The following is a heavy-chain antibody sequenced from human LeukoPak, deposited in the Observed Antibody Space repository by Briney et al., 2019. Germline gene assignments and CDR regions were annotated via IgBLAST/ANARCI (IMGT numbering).Heavy chain of an antibody. CDR1: GYTFTGYY. CDR2: INPNSGGT. Sequence: ASVKVSCKDSGYTFTGYYMHWVRQAPGQWLEWMGWINPNSGGTNYAQKFQGRVTMTRDTSISTAYMELSRLRSDDTAVYYCASRSSGIWYYYYYMDVWGKGTTVTISS. D-gene: IGHD3-10*01. J-gene: IGHJ6*03. V-gene: IGHV1-2*02. CDR3: ASRSSGIWYYYYYMDV.